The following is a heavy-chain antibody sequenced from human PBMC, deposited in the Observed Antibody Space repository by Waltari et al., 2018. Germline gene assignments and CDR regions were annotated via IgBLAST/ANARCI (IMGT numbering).Heavy chain of an antibody. CDR2: ISYDGSNK. J-gene: IGHJ3*02. CDR3: ARAHRAQYGSDAFDI. CDR1: GFTFSSYA. V-gene: IGHV3-30-3*01. D-gene: IGHD3-10*01. Sequence: QVQLVESGGGVVQPGRSLRLSCAASGFTFSSYAMHWVRQAPGKGLEWVAVISYDGSNKYYADSVKGQFTISRDNSKNTLYLQMNSLRAEDTAVYYCARAHRAQYGSDAFDIWGQGTMVTISS.